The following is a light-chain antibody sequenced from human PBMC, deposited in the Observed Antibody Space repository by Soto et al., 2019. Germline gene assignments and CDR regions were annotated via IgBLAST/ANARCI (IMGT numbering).Light chain of an antibody. J-gene: IGLJ2*01. V-gene: IGLV1-51*01. CDR2: DNN. CDR1: TSNIGNNY. CDR3: ATWDSSLNVVL. Sequence: QSVLTQPPSVSAAPGQKVTISCSGSTSNIGNNYVSWYQQLPKTAPKLLIYDNNKRPSGIPGRFSGSRSGTSATLGITGLQTGAEADYYCATWDSSLNVVLFGGGTKLTVL.